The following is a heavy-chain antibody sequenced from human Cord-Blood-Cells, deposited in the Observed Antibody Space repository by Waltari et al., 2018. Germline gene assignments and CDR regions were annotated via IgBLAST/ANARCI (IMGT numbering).Heavy chain of an antibody. J-gene: IGHJ4*02. CDR2: INHSGST. Sequence: QVQLQQWGAGLLKPSETLSLTCAVYGGSFSGYYWSWIRQPPGNGLEWIGEINHSGSTNHNPSIKSRVARSVDPPKNQFSLKLSSVTAADTAVYYCARGRHSRGHFDYWGQGTLVTVSS. V-gene: IGHV4-34*01. D-gene: IGHD3-10*01. CDR1: GGSFSGYY. CDR3: ARGRHSRGHFDY.